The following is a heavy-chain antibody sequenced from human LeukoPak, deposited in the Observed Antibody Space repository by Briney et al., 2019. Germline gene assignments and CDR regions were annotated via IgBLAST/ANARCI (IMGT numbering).Heavy chain of an antibody. Sequence: GGSLRLSCAASGFSFSSYSMNWVRQAQGNGLEWVSSISSSSSYIYYADSVKGRFTISRDNAKNSLYLQMNSLRAEDTAVYYCARTEGIYYYDSSGYLYWGQGTLVTVSS. CDR3: ARTEGIYYYDSSGYLY. J-gene: IGHJ4*02. CDR2: ISSSSSYI. CDR1: GFSFSSYS. V-gene: IGHV3-21*01. D-gene: IGHD3-22*01.